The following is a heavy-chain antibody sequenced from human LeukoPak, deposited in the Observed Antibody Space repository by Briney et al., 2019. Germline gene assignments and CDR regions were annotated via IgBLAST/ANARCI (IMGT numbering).Heavy chain of an antibody. CDR1: GFTFSNAW. V-gene: IGHV3-15*01. Sequence: PGGSLRLSCAASGFTFSNAWMSWVRQAPGKGLEWVGRTKSKSDGGTTDYAAPVKGRFAVSRDDSKNTLYLQMNSLKTEDTAVYYCTTERYYDFWSGFSKDGYFQHWGQGTLVTVSS. J-gene: IGHJ1*01. CDR2: TKSKSDGGTT. CDR3: TTERYYDFWSGFSKDGYFQH. D-gene: IGHD3-3*01.